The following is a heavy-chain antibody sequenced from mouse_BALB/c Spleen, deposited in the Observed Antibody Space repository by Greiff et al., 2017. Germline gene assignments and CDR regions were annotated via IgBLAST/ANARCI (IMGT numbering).Heavy chain of an antibody. CDR2: ISSGGST. Sequence: EVNLVESGGGLVKPGGSLKLSCAASGFTFSSYAMSWVRQTPEKRLEWVASISSGGSTYYPDSVKGRFTISRDNARNILYLQMSSLRSEDTAMYYCARGEITTVVATRAFDYWGQGTTLTVSS. D-gene: IGHD1-1*01. J-gene: IGHJ2*01. CDR1: GFTFSSYA. V-gene: IGHV5-6-5*01. CDR3: ARGEITTVVATRAFDY.